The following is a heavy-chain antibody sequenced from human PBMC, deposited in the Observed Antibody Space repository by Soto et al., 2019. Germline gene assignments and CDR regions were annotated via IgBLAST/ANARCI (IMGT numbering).Heavy chain of an antibody. J-gene: IGHJ6*02. CDR2: ISWDGGST. CDR1: GFTFDDYA. CDR3: AKDVSSSPPYGMDV. Sequence: PGGSLRLSCAASGFTFDDYAMHWVRQAPGKGLEWVSLISWDGGSTYYADSVKGRFTISRDNSKNSLYLQMNSLRAEDTALYYCAKDVSSSPPYGMDVWGQGTTVTVS. D-gene: IGHD6-13*01. V-gene: IGHV3-43D*04.